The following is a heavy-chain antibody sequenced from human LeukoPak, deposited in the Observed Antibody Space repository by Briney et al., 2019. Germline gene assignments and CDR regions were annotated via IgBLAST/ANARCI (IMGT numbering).Heavy chain of an antibody. D-gene: IGHD3-3*01. CDR3: ARESDFSIDS. CDR2: LFYSGST. J-gene: IGHJ4*02. Sequence: SETLSLTCSVSGASISRSDYFWAWIRQPPGKGLEWIGSLFYSGSTYYNPSLKSRVTISGDTSKTQFSLKLSSVTAADTAIYYCARESDFSIDSWGQGTLVTVSS. V-gene: IGHV4-39*07. CDR1: GASISRSDYF.